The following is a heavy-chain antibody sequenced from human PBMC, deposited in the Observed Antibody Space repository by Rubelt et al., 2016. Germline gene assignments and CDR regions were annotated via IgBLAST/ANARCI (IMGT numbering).Heavy chain of an antibody. CDR1: GYTFSSYY. V-gene: IGHV1-46*01. J-gene: IGHJ4*02. CDR2: IKPSGAST. CDR3: ARGSSGYPPLDY. Sequence: QVQLVQSGAEVKKPGASVKVSCKASGYTFSSYYMHWVRQAPGQGLEWMGIIKPSGASTNYAQKFQGRVTMTRDTSTSTVYMELSSLRSEDSAVYYCARGSSGYPPLDYWGQGTLVTVSS. D-gene: IGHD3-22*01.